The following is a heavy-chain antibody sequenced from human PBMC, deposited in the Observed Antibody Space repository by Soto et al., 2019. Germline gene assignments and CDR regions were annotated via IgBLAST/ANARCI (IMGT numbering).Heavy chain of an antibody. CDR3: ARLWFGADVGDY. CDR1: GGSFSGYY. Sequence: QVQLQQWGAGLLKPSETLSLTCAVYGGSFSGYYWSWIRQPPGKGLEWIGEINHSGSTNYNPSLKRRLNISVDTSTTRFPLTLSSVTAADTAVYYCARLWFGADVGDYRGQGTLVTVSS. V-gene: IGHV4-34*01. CDR2: INHSGST. J-gene: IGHJ4*02. D-gene: IGHD3-10*01.